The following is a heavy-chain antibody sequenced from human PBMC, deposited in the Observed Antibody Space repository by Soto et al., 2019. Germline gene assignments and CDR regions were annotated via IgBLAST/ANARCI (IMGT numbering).Heavy chain of an antibody. V-gene: IGHV3-21*01. Sequence: SLRRSCAASGFTFSSYRMDWVRQAPGKGLEWVSSISSSSSYIYYADSVKGRFTISRDNAKNSLYLQMNSLRAEDTAVYYCASGRRSYDFWSGPPDYWGQGTLVTVSS. CDR2: ISSSSSYI. CDR1: GFTFSSYR. CDR3: ASGRRSYDFWSGPPDY. J-gene: IGHJ4*02. D-gene: IGHD3-3*01.